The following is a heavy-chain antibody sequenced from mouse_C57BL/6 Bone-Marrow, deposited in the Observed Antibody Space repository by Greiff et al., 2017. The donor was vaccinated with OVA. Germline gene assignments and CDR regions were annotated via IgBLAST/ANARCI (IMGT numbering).Heavy chain of an antibody. CDR1: GYTFTNYW. V-gene: IGHV1-63*01. CDR2: IYPGGGYT. D-gene: IGHD2-5*01. CDR3: ARLGYSNSFDY. Sequence: LVESGAELVRPGTSVKMSCKASGYTFTNYWIGWAKQRPGHGLEWIGDIYPGGGYTNYNEKFKGKATLTADKSSSTAYMQFSSLTSEDSAIYDCARLGYSNSFDYWGQGTTLTVSS. J-gene: IGHJ2*01.